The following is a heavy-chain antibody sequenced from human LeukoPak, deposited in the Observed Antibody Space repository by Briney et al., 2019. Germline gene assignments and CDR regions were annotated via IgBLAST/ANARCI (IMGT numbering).Heavy chain of an antibody. V-gene: IGHV3-53*01. CDR3: ALNGDSSGSYYQFYFDY. CDR1: GFTVSSNY. J-gene: IGHJ4*02. CDR2: IYSSGNT. Sequence: GGSLRLSCAASGFTVSSNYMSWVRQAPGKGLEWVSVIYSSGNTYYADSVKGRFTISRDNSKNTLCLQMNSLRAEDTAVYYCALNGDSSGSYYQFYFDYWGQGTLVTVSS. D-gene: IGHD3-22*01.